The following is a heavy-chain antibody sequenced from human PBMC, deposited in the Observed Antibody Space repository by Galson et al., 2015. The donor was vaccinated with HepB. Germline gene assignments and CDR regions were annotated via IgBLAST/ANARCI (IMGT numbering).Heavy chain of an antibody. CDR2: INPNSGGT. D-gene: IGHD3-3*01. CDR3: ARDGNYDFWSGFYYYYYMDV. V-gene: IGHV1-2*06. Sequence: SVKVSCKASGYTFTGYHMHWVRQAPGQGLEWMGRINPNSGGTNYAQKFQGRVTMTRDTSISTAYMELSRLRSDDTAVYYCARDGNYDFWSGFYYYYYMDVWGKGTTVTVSS. J-gene: IGHJ6*03. CDR1: GYTFTGYH.